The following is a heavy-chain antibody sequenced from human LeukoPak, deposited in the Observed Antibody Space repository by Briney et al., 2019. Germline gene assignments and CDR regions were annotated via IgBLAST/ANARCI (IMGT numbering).Heavy chain of an antibody. CDR1: GYTFTSYA. CDR3: ARLGVDCSSSSCSRRWFDP. V-gene: IGHV1-3*01. J-gene: IGHJ5*02. CDR2: INAGNGNT. D-gene: IGHD2-2*01. Sequence: ASVKVSCKASGYTFTSYAMHWVRQAPGQRLEWMGWINAGNGNTKYSQKFQGRVTITRDTSASTAYMELSSLRSEDTAVYYCARLGVDCSSSSCSRRWFDPWGQGTLVTVSS.